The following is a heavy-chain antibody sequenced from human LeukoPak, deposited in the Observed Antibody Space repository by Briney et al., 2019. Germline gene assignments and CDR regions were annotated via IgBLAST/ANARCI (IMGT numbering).Heavy chain of an antibody. Sequence: GGSLRLSCAASGFTFSSYAMSWVRQAPGKGLEWVSAISGSGGSTYYADSVKGRFTISRDNSKNTLYLQMNSLRAEDTAVYYCAKDVGYEYLPAGDPWGQGTLVTVSS. V-gene: IGHV3-23*01. CDR1: GFTFSSYA. CDR2: ISGSGGST. CDR3: AKDVGYEYLPAGDP. J-gene: IGHJ5*02. D-gene: IGHD5/OR15-5a*01.